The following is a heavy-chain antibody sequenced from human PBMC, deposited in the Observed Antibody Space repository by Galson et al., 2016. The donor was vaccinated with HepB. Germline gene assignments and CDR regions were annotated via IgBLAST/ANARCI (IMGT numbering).Heavy chain of an antibody. V-gene: IGHV3-15*04. Sequence: SLRLSCAASESIFNNDWINWVRLPPGKGLEWIGRIEINTDGGRTHYAAPVKGRFTFSRDDSKRIAYLQMNSLKTEDTAVYYCTTNRGRIYDFWSGYYSYWGQGTLVTVSS. CDR2: IEINTDGGRT. CDR3: TTNRGRIYDFWSGYYSY. CDR1: ESIFNNDW. J-gene: IGHJ4*02. D-gene: IGHD3-3*01.